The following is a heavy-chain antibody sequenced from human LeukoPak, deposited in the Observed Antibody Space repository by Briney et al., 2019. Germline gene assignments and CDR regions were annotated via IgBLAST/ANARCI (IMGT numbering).Heavy chain of an antibody. D-gene: IGHD6-13*01. CDR2: INPNSGGT. J-gene: IGHJ4*02. CDR3: ARGPYSSSWYYFDY. V-gene: IGHV1-2*02. CDR1: GYTFTGYY. Sequence: ASVKVSCKASGYTFTGYYMHWVRQSPRQGLECMGWINPNSGGTNYAQKFQGRVTMTRDTSFSTAYMELSRLRSDDTAVYYCARGPYSSSWYYFDYWGQGTLVTVSS.